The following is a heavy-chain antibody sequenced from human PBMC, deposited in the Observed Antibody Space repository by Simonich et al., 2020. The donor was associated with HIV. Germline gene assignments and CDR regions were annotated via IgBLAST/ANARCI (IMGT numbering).Heavy chain of an antibody. CDR1: GGSFSGYY. D-gene: IGHD6-13*01. J-gene: IGHJ1*01. V-gene: IGHV4-34*01. CDR3: ARLTAGGLGEYFQH. Sequence: QVQLQQWGAGLLKPSETLSLTCAVYGGSFSGYYWRWIRQPPGKGLEWIGEINHSGRTNYNPSLKSRVTISVETSKNLFSLKLSSVTAADTAVYYCARLTAGGLGEYFQHWGQGTLVTVSS. CDR2: INHSGRT.